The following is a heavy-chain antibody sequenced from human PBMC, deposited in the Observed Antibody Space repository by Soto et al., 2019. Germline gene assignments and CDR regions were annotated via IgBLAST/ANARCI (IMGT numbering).Heavy chain of an antibody. CDR1: GDTFNFYS. CDR2: VNPILSMS. CDR3: ASNYGSGDRAFDS. Sequence: QVQLVQSGAEVKSAGSSVKVSCKASGDTFNFYSINWVRQAPGLGLEWVGRVNPILSMSNYAQRFQGRVTMAAGKPTGTAYMVLRSLRSEETAIYYCASNYGSGDRAFDSWGQGALVTVSS. V-gene: IGHV1-69*02. D-gene: IGHD3-10*01. J-gene: IGHJ4*02.